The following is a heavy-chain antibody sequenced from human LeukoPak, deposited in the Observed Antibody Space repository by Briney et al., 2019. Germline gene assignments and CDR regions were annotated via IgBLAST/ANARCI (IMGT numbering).Heavy chain of an antibody. CDR3: ARDAPPEYDFWSGPPTDFGWFDP. V-gene: IGHV4-61*02. D-gene: IGHD3-3*01. CDR1: GASIDSGSFY. CDR2: IYTSGTT. J-gene: IGHJ5*02. Sequence: ASETLSLTCTVSGASIDSGSFYWTWIRQPAEKGLELEWVGRIYTSGTTDYNPSLKSRVTISVDTSKNQFSLKLSSVTAADTAVYYCARDAPPEYDFWSGPPTDFGWFDPWGQGTLVTVSS.